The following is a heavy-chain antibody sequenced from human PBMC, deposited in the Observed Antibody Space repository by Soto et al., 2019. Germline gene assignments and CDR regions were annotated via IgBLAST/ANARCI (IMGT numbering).Heavy chain of an antibody. D-gene: IGHD6-19*01. J-gene: IGHJ4*02. Sequence: GGSLRLSCAASGFTFSSYAMHWVRQAPGKGLEWVAVISYDGENTYYGDSVKGRFTISRDTSKNTVYLQMNSLKSEDTAVYYCAKEGVAVWGQGTLVTVSS. CDR2: ISYDGENT. V-gene: IGHV3-30*18. CDR3: AKEGVAV. CDR1: GFTFSSYA.